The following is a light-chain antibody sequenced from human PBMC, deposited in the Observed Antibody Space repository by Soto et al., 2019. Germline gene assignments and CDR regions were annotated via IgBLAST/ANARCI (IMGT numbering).Light chain of an antibody. CDR3: QQYESPTLT. V-gene: IGKV1-33*01. CDR1: QDINKN. CDR2: DAS. Sequence: DIQMTQYPSSLSASVGDRVTITCEASQDINKNLIWYQQKPGKAPKLLIYDASDLETGVPSRLSGSGYGTGFTLTISSMQPEDFETYYCQQYESPTLTFGHGTRLEIK. J-gene: IGKJ5*01.